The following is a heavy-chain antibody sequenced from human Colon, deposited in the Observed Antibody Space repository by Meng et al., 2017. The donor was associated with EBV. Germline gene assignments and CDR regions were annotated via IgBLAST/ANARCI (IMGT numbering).Heavy chain of an antibody. V-gene: IGHV4-30-4*03. CDR1: GGSISSGDYY. D-gene: IGHD4-17*01. CDR2: IYHSGRT. Sequence: QVQLQESGPGRVKPSHTLSLTCTVSGGSISSGDYYWSWIRQPPGKGLEWIGEIYHSGRTNYNPSVKSRVSMSVDKSQNHFSLRLSSVTAADTAVYYCTTLYGDSISWGQGTLVTVSS. CDR3: TTLYGDSIS. J-gene: IGHJ4*02.